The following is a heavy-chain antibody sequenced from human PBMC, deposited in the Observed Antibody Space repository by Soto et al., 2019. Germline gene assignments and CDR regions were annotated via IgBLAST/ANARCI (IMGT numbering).Heavy chain of an antibody. CDR3: AKDFSDSSGSRFDP. Sequence: GSLRLSCAASGFTFSSYGMHWVRQAPGKGLEWVAVISYDGSNKYYADSVKGRFTISRDNSKNTLYLQMNGLRAEDTAVYYCAKDFSDSSGSRFDPWGQGTLVTVSS. J-gene: IGHJ5*02. D-gene: IGHD3-22*01. CDR1: GFTFSSYG. V-gene: IGHV3-30*18. CDR2: ISYDGSNK.